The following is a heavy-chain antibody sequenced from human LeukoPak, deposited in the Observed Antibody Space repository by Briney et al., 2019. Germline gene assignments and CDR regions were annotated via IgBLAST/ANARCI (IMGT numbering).Heavy chain of an antibody. CDR3: ARVGPTIFGVVIPYYYYYYMDV. J-gene: IGHJ6*03. Sequence: GASVKVSCKASGYTFTCYYMHWVRQAPGQGLEWMGWINPNSGGTNYAQKFQGRVTMTRDTSISTAYMELSRLRSDDTAVYYCARVGPTIFGVVIPYYYYYYMDVWGKGTTVTVSS. CDR2: INPNSGGT. D-gene: IGHD3-3*01. V-gene: IGHV1-2*02. CDR1: GYTFTCYY.